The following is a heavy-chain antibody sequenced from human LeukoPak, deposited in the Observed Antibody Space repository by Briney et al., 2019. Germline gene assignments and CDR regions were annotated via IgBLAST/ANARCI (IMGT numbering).Heavy chain of an antibody. CDR3: ARDQIVVVGMDG. V-gene: IGHV1-2*02. CDR2: INPNSGGT. CDR1: GYTFTGYY. Sequence: GDPVKVSCKASGYTFTGYYMHWVRQAPGQGLEWMGWINPNSGGTNYAQKFQGRVTMTRDTSISTAYMELSRLRSDDTAVYYCARDQIVVVGMDGWGQGTAVTVSS. D-gene: IGHD2-15*01. J-gene: IGHJ6*02.